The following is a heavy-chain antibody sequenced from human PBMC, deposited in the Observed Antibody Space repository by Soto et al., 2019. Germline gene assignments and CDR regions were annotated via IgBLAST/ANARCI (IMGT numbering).Heavy chain of an antibody. CDR3: AREICSSTSCHDY. Sequence: QVQLVQSGAEVKKPGASVKVSCKASGYTFTSNDINWVRQATGQGLEGMGWMNPSSGDTGYAQKFRGRVTMTRNTSIGTAYMELSSLRSEDTAVYYCAREICSSTSCHDYWGQGTLVTVSS. J-gene: IGHJ4*02. V-gene: IGHV1-8*01. CDR1: GYTFTSND. D-gene: IGHD2-2*01. CDR2: MNPSSGDT.